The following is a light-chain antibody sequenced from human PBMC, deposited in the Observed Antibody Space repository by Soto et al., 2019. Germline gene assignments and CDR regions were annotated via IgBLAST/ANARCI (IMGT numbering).Light chain of an antibody. V-gene: IGLV2-8*01. CDR2: DVS. J-gene: IGLJ1*01. CDR1: SSDVGGYNY. Sequence: QSALTQPPSASWSPAQSVTISCTGTSSDVGGYNYVSWYQQHPGKAPKLIIYDVSQRPSGVPHRFSGSKSGNTASLTVSGLQVDDEADYYCSSYAGSDNRYVFGSGTKVTVL. CDR3: SSYAGSDNRYV.